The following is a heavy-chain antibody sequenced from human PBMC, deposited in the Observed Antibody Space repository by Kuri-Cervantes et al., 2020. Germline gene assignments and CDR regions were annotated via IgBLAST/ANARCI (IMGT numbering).Heavy chain of an antibody. CDR3: ARSGSRVTATHSLGY. CDR2: IYHSGST. V-gene: IGHV4-38-2*01. D-gene: IGHD2-21*02. Sequence: SETLSLTCAVSGYSIRSGYYWGWIRQPPGKGLEWIGSIYHSGSTYYNPSLKSRVTISVDTSKNQFSLKLTSVTAADTAVYYCARSGSRVTATHSLGYWGQGTLVTVSS. CDR1: GYSIRSGYY. J-gene: IGHJ4*02.